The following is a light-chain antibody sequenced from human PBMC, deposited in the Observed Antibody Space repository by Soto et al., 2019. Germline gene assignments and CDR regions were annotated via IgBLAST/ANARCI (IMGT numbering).Light chain of an antibody. V-gene: IGKV3-20*01. CDR2: GAS. Sequence: EIVLTQSPGTLSLSPGDRATLSCRASQSVSSSSLVWYQQRPGLAPRLLIHGASSRATGIPDRFSGSGSGTDFTLIISRVEPEVFSLYYCQQYGSSPLYTFGQGTKVDSK. J-gene: IGKJ2*01. CDR1: QSVSSSS. CDR3: QQYGSSPLYT.